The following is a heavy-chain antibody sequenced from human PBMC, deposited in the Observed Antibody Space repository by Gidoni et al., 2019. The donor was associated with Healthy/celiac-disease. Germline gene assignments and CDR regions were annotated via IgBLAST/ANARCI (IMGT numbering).Heavy chain of an antibody. CDR3: ASDLGPRDIMEPPFDDCYGMDV. CDR1: GGTFSSYA. V-gene: IGHV1-69*01. CDR2: IIPIFCTA. J-gene: IGHJ6*02. Sequence: QVQLAQSGAEAKKPGSSVRVSGKASGGTFSSYAIRWVRQAPGQGPKWMGGIIPIFCTANNAQKFHGRVTITAYETTSTAYMELSSLRSEDTSVYYCASDLGPRDIMEPPFDDCYGMDVWGQGTTVTVSS. D-gene: IGHD3-16*01.